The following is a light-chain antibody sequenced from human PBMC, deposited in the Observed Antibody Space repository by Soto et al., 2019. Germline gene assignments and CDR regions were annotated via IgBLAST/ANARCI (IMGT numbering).Light chain of an antibody. CDR2: AAS. J-gene: IGKJ5*01. CDR1: QTVGTY. Sequence: EIVLTQFPATLSLFPGERATLSCRASQTVGTYLAWYQQKPGQAPRLLISAASNRATGVPTRFSGSGSGTDFTLTISSLEPEDFAVYFCQQRNNWPRITFGQGTRLEIK. CDR3: QQRNNWPRIT. V-gene: IGKV3-11*01.